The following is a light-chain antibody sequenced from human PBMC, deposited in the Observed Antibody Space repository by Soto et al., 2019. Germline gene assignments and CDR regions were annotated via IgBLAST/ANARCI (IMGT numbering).Light chain of an antibody. Sequence: QSVLTQPASVSGSPGQSITISCTGTSSDISNYNYVSWYQQHPGKAPKLMIYEVSNRPSGVSDRFSGSKSGNTASLTISGLQGEDEADYFCGSYIRSSSSWVFGGGTKLTVL. CDR2: EVS. J-gene: IGLJ3*02. V-gene: IGLV2-14*01. CDR1: SSDISNYNY. CDR3: GSYIRSSSSWV.